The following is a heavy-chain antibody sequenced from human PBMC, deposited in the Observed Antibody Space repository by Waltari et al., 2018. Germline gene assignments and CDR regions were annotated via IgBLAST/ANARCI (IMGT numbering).Heavy chain of an antibody. Sequence: QVQLVESGGGVVEPGRSLRLSCAASGFPFIDHAMHWVRQAPGKGLESVADISFDGNNKYYADSVKGRFTISRDNAQNTLYLEMSSLRPEDTAVYFCARDLWIQLWGYYFDHWGQGTLVTVSS. CDR2: ISFDGNNK. D-gene: IGHD5-18*01. V-gene: IGHV3-30*15. J-gene: IGHJ4*02. CDR1: GFPFIDHA. CDR3: ARDLWIQLWGYYFDH.